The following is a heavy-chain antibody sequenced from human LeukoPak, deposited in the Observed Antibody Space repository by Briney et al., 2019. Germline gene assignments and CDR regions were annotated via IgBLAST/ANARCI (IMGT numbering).Heavy chain of an antibody. CDR3: AGHHPRNTVDF. D-gene: IGHD2/OR15-2a*01. Sequence: SETLSLTCTVSGGSISSYYWSWIRQPPGKGLEWIGYIYYSGSTNYNPSLKSRVTISVDTSKNQFSLKLSSVAAADTAVYYCAGHHPRNTVDFWGQGTLVTVSS. J-gene: IGHJ4*02. CDR2: IYYSGST. CDR1: GGSISSYY. V-gene: IGHV4-59*08.